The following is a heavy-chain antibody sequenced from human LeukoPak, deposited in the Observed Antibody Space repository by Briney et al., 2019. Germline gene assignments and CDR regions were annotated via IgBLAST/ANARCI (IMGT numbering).Heavy chain of an antibody. CDR1: GGSISSYY. CDR2: IYYSGST. D-gene: IGHD6-19*01. V-gene: IGHV4-59*12. Sequence: PSETLSLTCTVSGGSISSYYWSWIRQPPGKGLEWIGYIYYSGSTNYNPSLKSRVTISVDTSKNQFSLKLSSVTAADTAVYYCAKDSGYSSGWYMNWFDPWGQGTLVTVSS. J-gene: IGHJ5*02. CDR3: AKDSGYSSGWYMNWFDP.